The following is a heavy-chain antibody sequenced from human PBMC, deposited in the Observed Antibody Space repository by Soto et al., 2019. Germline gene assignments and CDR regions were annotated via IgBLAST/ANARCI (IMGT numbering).Heavy chain of an antibody. V-gene: IGHV3-43*01. CDR1: GFTFDDYT. Sequence: GALRLSCAASGFTFDDYTMHWVRQAPGKGLEWVSLISWDGGSTYYADSVKGRFTISRDNSKNSLYLQMNSLRTEDTALYYCAKALSGSYSGYYYGMDVWGQGTTVTVSS. CDR2: ISWDGGST. D-gene: IGHD1-26*01. J-gene: IGHJ6*02. CDR3: AKALSGSYSGYYYGMDV.